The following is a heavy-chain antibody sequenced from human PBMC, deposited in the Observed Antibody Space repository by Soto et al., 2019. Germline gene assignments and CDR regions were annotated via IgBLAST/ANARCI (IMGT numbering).Heavy chain of an antibody. D-gene: IGHD1-26*01. Sequence: QMQLVESGGGVVQPGGSLRLSCAASGLTFSKYAMHWVRQAPGKGLEWVAAILHDGDKKRYADSVEGRFTISRENSMDTLSLQMSGLRAEDSAVYYCVNARCGAPSCEGRDWFVPWGQGTLVTVSS. CDR1: GLTFSKYA. J-gene: IGHJ5*02. CDR2: ILHDGDKK. V-gene: IGHV3-30*18. CDR3: VNARCGAPSCEGRDWFVP.